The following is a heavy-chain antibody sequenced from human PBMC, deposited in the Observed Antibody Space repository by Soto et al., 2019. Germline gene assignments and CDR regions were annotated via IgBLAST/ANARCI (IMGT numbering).Heavy chain of an antibody. V-gene: IGHV4-30-2*01. D-gene: IGHD3-22*01. Sequence: QLQLQESGSGLVKPSQTLSLTCAVSGGSISSGGSSWTWIRQPPGKGLEWIGYIYHSGSTYYNPTLKSRVPMSVDRAMNQFSLKLPSVTAADTAVYYWARGAVVNFDSWGQGTLVTVSS. CDR1: GGSISSGGSS. CDR2: IYHSGST. J-gene: IGHJ4*02. CDR3: ARGAVVNFDS.